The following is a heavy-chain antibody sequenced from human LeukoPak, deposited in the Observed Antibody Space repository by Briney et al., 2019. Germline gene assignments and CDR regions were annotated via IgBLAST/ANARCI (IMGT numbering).Heavy chain of an antibody. Sequence: ASVKVSCKASGYTFTSYGISWVRQAPGQGLEWMGWISAYNGNTNYAQKLQGRVAMTTDTSTSTAYMELRSLRSDDTAVYYCARVWGAARRKLFDYWGQGTLVTVSS. CDR3: ARVWGAARRKLFDY. D-gene: IGHD6-6*01. CDR2: ISAYNGNT. J-gene: IGHJ4*02. CDR1: GYTFTSYG. V-gene: IGHV1-18*01.